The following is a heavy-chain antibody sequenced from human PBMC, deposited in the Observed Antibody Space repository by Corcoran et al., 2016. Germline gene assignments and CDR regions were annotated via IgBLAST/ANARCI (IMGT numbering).Heavy chain of an antibody. CDR3: ARGIGFDTATDPPFDY. J-gene: IGHJ4*02. CDR2: INHSGST. Sequence: QVQLQQWGAGLLKPSETLSLTCAVYGGSFSGYYWSWIRQPPGKGLEWIGEINHSGSTNYNPSLKSRVTISVDTSKNQFSLKLSSVTAADTAVYYCARGIGFDTATDPPFDYWGQGTLVTVSS. CDR1: GGSFSGYY. V-gene: IGHV4-34*01. D-gene: IGHD5-18*01.